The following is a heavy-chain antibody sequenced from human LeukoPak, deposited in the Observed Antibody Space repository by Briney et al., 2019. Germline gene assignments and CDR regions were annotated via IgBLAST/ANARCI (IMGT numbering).Heavy chain of an antibody. CDR3: ARTRTNCYFDY. Sequence: GGSLTLSCAASGFSFSDYSMSWLRQAPGKGLEWISYISSSGGTMTYADSVRGRFTISRDNAKNSLYLEMTSLRAEDTAVYYCARTRTNCYFDYWGQGTLVTFSS. CDR1: GFSFSDYS. V-gene: IGHV3-11*01. D-gene: IGHD1-1*01. J-gene: IGHJ4*02. CDR2: ISSSGGTM.